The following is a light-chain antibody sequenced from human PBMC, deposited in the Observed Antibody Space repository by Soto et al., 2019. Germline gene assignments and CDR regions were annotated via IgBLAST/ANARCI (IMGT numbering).Light chain of an antibody. CDR3: QQCGGSPLFS. J-gene: IGKJ3*01. V-gene: IGKV3-20*01. Sequence: DIVLTQSPDTLSVSVGERATLSCRASESVTSSFLASYHRKPGPATRLLFHTTSTRATDIPDRFSGSGSGTDFTLTIRRLETEDFAVYYWQQCGGSPLFSFGPGTRVDIK. CDR1: ESVTSSF. CDR2: TTS.